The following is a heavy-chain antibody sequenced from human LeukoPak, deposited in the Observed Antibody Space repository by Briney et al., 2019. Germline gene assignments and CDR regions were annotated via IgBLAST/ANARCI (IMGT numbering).Heavy chain of an antibody. CDR2: IYFSGAT. CDR1: GDSIKSYY. J-gene: IGHJ4*02. Sequence: PSETLSLSCTVSGDSIKSYYWSWIRQPPGKGLEWMGYIYFSGATSYNPSLRSRFTISLDTSKSQFSLTLASVTAADTAVYYCAIGIVSWNYWGRRTLVTVSS. V-gene: IGHV4-59*08. CDR3: AIGIVSWNY. D-gene: IGHD3-16*02.